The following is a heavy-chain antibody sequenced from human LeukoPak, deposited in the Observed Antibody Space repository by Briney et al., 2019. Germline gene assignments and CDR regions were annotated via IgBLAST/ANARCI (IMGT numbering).Heavy chain of an antibody. CDR3: ARGAIGGRFDY. CDR2: IYHSGST. Sequence: SETLSLTCTVSGGSISSSSYYWGWIRQPPGKGLEWIGSIYHSGSTYYNPSLKSRVTISVDTSKNQFSLKLSSVTAADTAVYYCARGAIGGRFDYWGQGTLVTVSS. D-gene: IGHD3-10*01. J-gene: IGHJ4*02. CDR1: GGSISSSSYY. V-gene: IGHV4-39*07.